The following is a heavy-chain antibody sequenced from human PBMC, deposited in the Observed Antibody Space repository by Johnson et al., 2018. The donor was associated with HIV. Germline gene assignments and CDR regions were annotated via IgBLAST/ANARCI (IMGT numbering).Heavy chain of an antibody. J-gene: IGHJ3*02. CDR3: ARDSTPWGGDHVGYAFDI. D-gene: IGHD4-17*01. Sequence: VQLVESGGGLVQPGGSLRLSCAASGFTVSSNYMSWVRQAPGKGLEWVSVIYSGGSTYYADPVQGRFTLSRANSKNPLYLQMNSLRAEDTAVYYCARDSTPWGGDHVGYAFDIWGRGTMVTVSS. V-gene: IGHV3-66*01. CDR2: IYSGGST. CDR1: GFTVSSNY.